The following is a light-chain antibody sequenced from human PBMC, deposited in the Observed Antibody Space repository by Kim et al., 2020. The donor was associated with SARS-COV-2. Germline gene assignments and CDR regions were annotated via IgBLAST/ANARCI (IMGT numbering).Light chain of an antibody. CDR2: GKN. CDR3: NSRDSSGNHLV. Sequence: ALGQTVRITCQGDSLRSYYESWYQQKPGQAPVLVIYGKNNRPSGIPDRFSGSSSGNTASLTITGAQAEDEADYYCNSRDSSGNHLVFGGGTQLTVL. V-gene: IGLV3-19*01. J-gene: IGLJ2*01. CDR1: SLRSYY.